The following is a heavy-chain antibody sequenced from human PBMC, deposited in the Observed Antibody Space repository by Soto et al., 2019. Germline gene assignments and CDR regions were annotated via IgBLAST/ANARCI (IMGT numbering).Heavy chain of an antibody. CDR2: IWYDGSNK. Sequence: QVQLVESGGGVVQPGRSLRLSCAESGFTFSSYGMHWVRQAPGKGLDWVAVIWYDGSNKYYADSVKGRFTISRDNSKNTLNLQMNSLRAEDTVVYYCARESGALTVTRYYWFDPWGQGTLVTVSS. V-gene: IGHV3-33*01. CDR3: ARESGALTVTRYYWFDP. J-gene: IGHJ5*02. CDR1: GFTFSSYG. D-gene: IGHD4-4*01.